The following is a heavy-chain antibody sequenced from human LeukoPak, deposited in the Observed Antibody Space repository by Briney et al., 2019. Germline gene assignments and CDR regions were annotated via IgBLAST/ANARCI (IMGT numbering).Heavy chain of an antibody. Sequence: PGGPLRLSCAASGFTFSGYWMHWARQAPGKGLVWVSRINTDGISTTYADSVKGRFTISRDNAKNTLYLQMNSLRAEDTAVYFCARGRGPTSFYYMDVWGKGTTVTVSS. CDR3: ARGRGPTSFYYMDV. CDR1: GFTFSGYW. CDR2: INTDGIST. D-gene: IGHD6-6*01. V-gene: IGHV3-74*01. J-gene: IGHJ6*03.